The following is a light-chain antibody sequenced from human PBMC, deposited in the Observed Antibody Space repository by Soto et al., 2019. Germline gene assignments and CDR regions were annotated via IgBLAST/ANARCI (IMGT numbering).Light chain of an antibody. V-gene: IGKV3-11*01. CDR1: LSVSSS. CDR2: ETS. CDR3: QQYDIAPFT. J-gene: IGKJ4*01. Sequence: EIVLTQSPATLSLSPGERATLSCRASLSVSSSLAWYQQKPGQAPGPLIYETSNWATGIPARVSGSGSGTDFTLTISRLEPEDFAVYYCQQYDIAPFTFGGGTKVDIK.